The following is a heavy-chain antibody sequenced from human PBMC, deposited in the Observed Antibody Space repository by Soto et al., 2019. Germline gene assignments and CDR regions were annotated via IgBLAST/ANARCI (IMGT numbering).Heavy chain of an antibody. D-gene: IGHD2-2*01. CDR2: ISGSGGST. CDR3: VGSSTSLWFDP. V-gene: IGHV3-23*01. CDR1: GFTFSSYA. J-gene: IGHJ5*02. Sequence: SLRLSCAASGFTFSSYARSWVLQAPGKGLEWVSAISGSGGSTYYADSVKGRFTISRDNSKNTLYLQMNSLRAEDTAVYYCVGSSTSLWFDPWGQGTLGTVS.